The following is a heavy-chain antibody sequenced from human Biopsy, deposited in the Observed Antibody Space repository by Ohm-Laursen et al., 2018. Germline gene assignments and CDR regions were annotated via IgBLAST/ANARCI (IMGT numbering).Heavy chain of an antibody. CDR2: FDPEHGET. V-gene: IGHV1-24*01. CDR1: EYTLTELP. Sequence: ASVKVSCNVSEYTLTELPMHWVRQAPGKGLEWMGGFDPEHGETLYAQKFQGRVTMTEDTSTDTAYMELSSLRSADTAVYFCAGNTGWYGDLYYFDYWGQGTLVTVSS. D-gene: IGHD6-19*01. J-gene: IGHJ4*02. CDR3: AGNTGWYGDLYYFDY.